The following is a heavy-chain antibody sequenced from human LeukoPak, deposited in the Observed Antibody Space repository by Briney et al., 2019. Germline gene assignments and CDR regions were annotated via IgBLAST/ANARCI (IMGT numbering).Heavy chain of an antibody. CDR1: GYTFTGYY. Sequence: ASVKVSCKASGYTFTGYYMHWVRQAPGQGLEWMGWINPNSCGTNYAQKFQGWVTMTRDTSISTAYMELSRLRSDDTAVYYCARRTDSSSWHFDYWGQGTLVTVSS. D-gene: IGHD6-13*01. CDR3: ARRTDSSSWHFDY. J-gene: IGHJ4*02. V-gene: IGHV1-2*04. CDR2: INPNSCGT.